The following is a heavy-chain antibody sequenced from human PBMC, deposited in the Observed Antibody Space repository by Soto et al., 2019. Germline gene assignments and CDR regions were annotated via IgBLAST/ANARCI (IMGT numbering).Heavy chain of an antibody. CDR1: GGSISSGDYC. CDR3: ARDYYGSEYYYYYGMDV. D-gene: IGHD3-10*01. J-gene: IGHJ6*02. V-gene: IGHV4-30-4*01. CDR2: IYYSGST. Sequence: PSETLSLTCTVSGGSISSGDYCWSWIRQPPGKGLEWIGYIYYSGSTYYNPSLKSRVTISVDTSKNQFSLKLSSVTAADTAVYYCARDYYGSEYYYYYGMDVWGQGTTVTVSS.